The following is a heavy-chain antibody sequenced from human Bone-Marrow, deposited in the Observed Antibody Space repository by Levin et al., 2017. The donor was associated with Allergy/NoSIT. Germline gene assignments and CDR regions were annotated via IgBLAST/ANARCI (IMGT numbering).Heavy chain of an antibody. Sequence: SCAVSQFSVSSNYMYWVRQAPGKGLEWVANIHSGGNTYYADSVKGRFTISRDNSRNTLYLQMNSLRTEDTAVYYCARQHNGISSLDYWGQGTQVTVSS. CDR3: ARQHNGISSLDY. D-gene: IGHD2-8*01. V-gene: IGHV3-66*04. J-gene: IGHJ4*02. CDR1: QFSVSSNY. CDR2: IHSGGNT.